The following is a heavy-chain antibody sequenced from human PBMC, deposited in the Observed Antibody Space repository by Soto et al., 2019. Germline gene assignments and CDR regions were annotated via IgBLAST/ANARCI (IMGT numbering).Heavy chain of an antibody. CDR2: IYYSGST. J-gene: IGHJ5*02. CDR1: GGSVSSGSYY. Sequence: SETLSLTCTVSGGSVSSGSYYWSWIRQPPGKGLEWIGYIYYSGSTNYNPSLKSRVTISVDTSKNQFSLKLSSVTAADTAVYYCARGPHDYSKSDNWFDPWGQGTLVTVSS. CDR3: ARGPHDYSKSDNWFDP. V-gene: IGHV4-61*01. D-gene: IGHD4-4*01.